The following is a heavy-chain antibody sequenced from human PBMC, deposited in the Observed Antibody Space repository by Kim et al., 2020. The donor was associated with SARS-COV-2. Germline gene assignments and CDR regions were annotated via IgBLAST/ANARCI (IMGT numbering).Heavy chain of an antibody. CDR3: ARRLTTGRFDP. Sequence: SETLSLTCTVSGDSISGSSYWGWIRQPPGKGLEWIGTVSQAGTTYYNPSLKSRVTISVDTSKNQFSLNLNAVTAADTAVYYCARRLTTGRFDPWVQGTL. CDR2: VSQAGTT. J-gene: IGHJ5*02. CDR1: GDSISGSSY. V-gene: IGHV4-39*01.